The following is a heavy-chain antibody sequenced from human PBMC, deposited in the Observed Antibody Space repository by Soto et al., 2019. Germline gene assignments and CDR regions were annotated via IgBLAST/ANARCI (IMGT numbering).Heavy chain of an antibody. CDR3: ARLCSGGSFYGYYYYGMDV. D-gene: IGHD2-15*01. Sequence: QVQLVQSGAEVKKPGASVKVSCKASGYTFTSYAMHWVRQAPGQRLEWMGWINASNGNTKYSQKFQGRVTITRDTSASTAYMELSSLRSEDTAVYYCARLCSGGSFYGYYYYGMDVWGQGTTVTVSS. J-gene: IGHJ6*02. V-gene: IGHV1-3*01. CDR2: INASNGNT. CDR1: GYTFTSYA.